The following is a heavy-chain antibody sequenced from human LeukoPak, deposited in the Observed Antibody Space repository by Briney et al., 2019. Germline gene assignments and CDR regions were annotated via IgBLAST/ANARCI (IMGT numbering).Heavy chain of an antibody. Sequence: SETLSLTCTISGGSISSNYWSWIRQPPGKGLEWIGYIYDSGSTNYNPSLRSRVTISADTSKNQFSLKLSSVTAADMAVYYCARREYSSGWYYFDYWGQGTLVTVSS. D-gene: IGHD6-19*01. CDR3: ARREYSSGWYYFDY. CDR2: IYDSGST. V-gene: IGHV4-59*08. CDR1: GGSISSNY. J-gene: IGHJ4*02.